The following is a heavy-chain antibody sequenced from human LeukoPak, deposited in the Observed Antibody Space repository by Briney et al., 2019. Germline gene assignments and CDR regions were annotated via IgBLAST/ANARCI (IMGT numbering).Heavy chain of an antibody. CDR2: IYHSGST. Sequence: SETLSLTCTVSGYSISSGYYWGWIRQPPGKGLEWIGSIYHSGSTYYNPSLKSRVTISVDTSKNQFSLKLSSMTAADTAVYYCARGAVQQQLENWFDPWGQGTLVTVSS. J-gene: IGHJ5*02. CDR1: GYSISSGYY. D-gene: IGHD6-13*01. CDR3: ARGAVQQQLENWFDP. V-gene: IGHV4-38-2*02.